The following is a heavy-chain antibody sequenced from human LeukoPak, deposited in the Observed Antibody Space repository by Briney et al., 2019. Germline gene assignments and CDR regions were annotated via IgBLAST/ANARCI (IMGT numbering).Heavy chain of an antibody. Sequence: ASVKVSCKASGYNFVGYYLHWVRQAPGQGLEWMGWMNPNSGNTGYAQKFQGRVTMTRNTSISTAYMELSSLRSEDTAVYYCARGQKTALTYGSGTYAYYFDYWGQGTLVTVSS. CDR2: MNPNSGNT. CDR1: GYNFVGYY. V-gene: IGHV1-8*02. J-gene: IGHJ4*02. D-gene: IGHD3-10*01. CDR3: ARGQKTALTYGSGTYAYYFDY.